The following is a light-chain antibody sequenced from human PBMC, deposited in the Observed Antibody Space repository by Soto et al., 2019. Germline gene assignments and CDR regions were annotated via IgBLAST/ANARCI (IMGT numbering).Light chain of an antibody. V-gene: IGLV2-18*02. CDR2: DVN. CDR1: SSDIGSSNG. CDR3: SSYTSSNTYV. J-gene: IGLJ1*01. Sequence: QSALTQPPSVSGSPGQSVAISCTGTSSDIGSSNGVSWYQQPPGTAPKLMIYDVNNRPSGVPDRFSGSKSGNTASLTISGLQAEDEADYYCSSYTSSNTYVFGTGTRSPS.